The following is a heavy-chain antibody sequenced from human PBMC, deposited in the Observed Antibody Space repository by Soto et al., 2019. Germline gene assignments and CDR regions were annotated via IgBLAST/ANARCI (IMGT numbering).Heavy chain of an antibody. CDR3: ARDPGAATFDY. Sequence: GASVKVSCKASGFSFTTYTVTWVRQAPGQGFEWMGWLNPSNGNTKTAQSLQGRVTLTTDTSTGTAYMELRSLRSDDTAIYYCARDPGAATFDYWGQGTLVTVSS. CDR1: GFSFTTYT. D-gene: IGHD1-26*01. CDR2: LNPSNGNT. J-gene: IGHJ4*01. V-gene: IGHV1-18*01.